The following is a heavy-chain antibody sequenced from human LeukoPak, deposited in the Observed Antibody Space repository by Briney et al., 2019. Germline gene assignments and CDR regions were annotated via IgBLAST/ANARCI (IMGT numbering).Heavy chain of an antibody. CDR3: ALRGYYDSYYFDY. V-gene: IGHV4-31*03. CDR2: IYYSGST. Sequence: PSETLSLTCTVSGGSISSGGYYWSWIRQHPGKGLEWIGYIYYSGSTYYNPSLKSRVTISVDTSKNQFSLKLSSVTAADTAVYYCALRGYYDSYYFDYWGQGTLVTVSS. J-gene: IGHJ4*02. D-gene: IGHD3-22*01. CDR1: GGSISSGGYY.